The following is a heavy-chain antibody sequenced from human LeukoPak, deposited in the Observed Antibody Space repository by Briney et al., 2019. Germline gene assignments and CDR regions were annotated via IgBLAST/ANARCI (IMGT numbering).Heavy chain of an antibody. J-gene: IGHJ4*02. CDR3: ARGGEGAHYY. V-gene: IGHV4-59*08. D-gene: IGHD1-26*01. CDR2: IYYSGST. Sequence: SETLSLTCTVSGGSISSYYWSWIRQPSGKGLEWIGYIYYSGSTNYNPSLKSRVTISVDTSKNQFSLKLSSVTAADTAVYYCARGGEGAHYYWGQGTLVTVSS. CDR1: GGSISSYY.